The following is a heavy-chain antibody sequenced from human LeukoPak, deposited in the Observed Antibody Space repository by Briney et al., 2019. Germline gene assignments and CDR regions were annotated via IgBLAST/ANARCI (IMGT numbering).Heavy chain of an antibody. CDR1: GFTFSSYA. D-gene: IGHD3-22*01. CDR3: AKDPPYYYDSSGYGGGAFDI. V-gene: IGHV3-23*01. J-gene: IGHJ3*02. CDR2: IGGSTGNT. Sequence: GGSLRLSCAASGFTFSSYAMSWVRQAPGKGLEWVSAIGGSTGNTYYADSVKGRFTISRDNSKNTVYLQMNSLRAEDTAVYYCAKDPPYYYDSSGYGGGAFDIWDQGTMVTVSS.